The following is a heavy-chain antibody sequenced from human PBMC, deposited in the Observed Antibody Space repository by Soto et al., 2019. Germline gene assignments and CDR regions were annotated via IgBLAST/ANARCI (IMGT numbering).Heavy chain of an antibody. V-gene: IGHV3-23*01. D-gene: IGHD5-18*01. CDR3: ATPSQLWLLYY. Sequence: EVQLLESGGGLVQPGGSLRLSCAASGFTFSSYAMSGVRQAPGKGLEWVSGISGSGGNTYYADSVKGRFTFSRDNSKNTPYLQMNSLRAEDTAVYYCATPSQLWLLYYWGQGTLVTVSS. CDR1: GFTFSSYA. J-gene: IGHJ4*02. CDR2: ISGSGGNT.